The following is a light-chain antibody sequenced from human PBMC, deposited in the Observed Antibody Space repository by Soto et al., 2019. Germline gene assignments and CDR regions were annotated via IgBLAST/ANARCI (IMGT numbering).Light chain of an antibody. V-gene: IGKV3-20*01. CDR1: QSVGSTN. CDR2: GAS. J-gene: IGKJ5*01. Sequence: EIVLTQSPGTLSLSPGERATLSCRASQSVGSTNLAWYQQKPGQAPRLLIYGASTRPTGIPDRFSGSGSGTDFTLTISRLEPEDFVVYYCQQYGNSPFTFGQGTRLEIK. CDR3: QQYGNSPFT.